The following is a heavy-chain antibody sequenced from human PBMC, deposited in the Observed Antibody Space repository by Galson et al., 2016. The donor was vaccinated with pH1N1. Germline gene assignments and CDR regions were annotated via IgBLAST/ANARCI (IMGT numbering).Heavy chain of an antibody. Sequence: SLRLSCAASGFTFGAHTMNWVRQAPGKGLEWVASIGDAIFYADSVRGRFTISRDNAKNSLYLQMNSLRAEDTAVYYCARAIGASGAFWGQGTLVTVSS. CDR3: ARAIGASGAF. CDR2: IGDAI. J-gene: IGHJ4*02. D-gene: IGHD6-13*01. CDR1: GFTFGAHT. V-gene: IGHV3-69-1*01.